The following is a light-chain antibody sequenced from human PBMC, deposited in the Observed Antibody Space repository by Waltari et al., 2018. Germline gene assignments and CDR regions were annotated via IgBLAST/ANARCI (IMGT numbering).Light chain of an antibody. V-gene: IGLV2-14*03. J-gene: IGLJ2*01. CDR3: SSYTRSTTVI. CDR2: DVS. Sequence: QSALTQPASVSGSPGQSITISCTGTDSDIGAYNYVSWYQQHPGKAPKLLLYDVSGRPSGISDHFSGSKSGNTASLTISGLQAEDAADYYCSSYTRSTTVIFGGGTKLTVL. CDR1: DSDIGAYNY.